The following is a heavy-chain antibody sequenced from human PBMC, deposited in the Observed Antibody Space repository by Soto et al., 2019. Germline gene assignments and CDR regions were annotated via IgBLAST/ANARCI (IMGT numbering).Heavy chain of an antibody. V-gene: IGHV2-5*02. D-gene: IGHD3-3*01. Sequence: QITLNESGTTVVRPTETLTLTCRFSGFSLTTSGVGVGWIRQSPGKAPEWLALIDWDDDKRYSASLKSRLTITKDTSKNLVVLTVSDLDPTDTATYYCAHRVLRTVFGLVTTTAIYFDFWGQGTPVAVSS. CDR2: IDWDDDK. J-gene: IGHJ4*02. CDR3: AHRVLRTVFGLVTTTAIYFDF. CDR1: GFSLTTSGVG.